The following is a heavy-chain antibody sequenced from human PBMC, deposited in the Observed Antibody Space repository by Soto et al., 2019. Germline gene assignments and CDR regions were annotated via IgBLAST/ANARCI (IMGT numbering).Heavy chain of an antibody. J-gene: IGHJ4*02. CDR2: VNEDGSEK. CDR1: GFTFSSYY. D-gene: IGHD1-26*01. CDR3: AKWGGAGSDD. V-gene: IGHV3-7*01. Sequence: GGSLRLSCAASGFTFSSYYMSWVRQAQGKGLEWVANVNEDGSEKYYVDSVKGRFTVSRDNAKNSLYLQMNSLRAEDTAVYYCAKWGGAGSDDWGQGTLVTVSS.